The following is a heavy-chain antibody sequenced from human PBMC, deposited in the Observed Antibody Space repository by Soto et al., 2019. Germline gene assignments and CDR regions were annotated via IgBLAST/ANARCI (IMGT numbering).Heavy chain of an antibody. V-gene: IGHV3-23*01. CDR2: ISGSGDST. J-gene: IGHJ4*02. CDR1: GFTFSSYA. D-gene: IGHD6-13*01. CDR3: AYSSTPFDY. Sequence: GGSLRLSCAASGFTFSSYAMSWVRQAPGKGLEWVSGISGSGDSTYYADSVKGRFTISRDNSKKTVYLQMNSLRAEDTAVYYCAYSSTPFDYWGQGTLVTVSS.